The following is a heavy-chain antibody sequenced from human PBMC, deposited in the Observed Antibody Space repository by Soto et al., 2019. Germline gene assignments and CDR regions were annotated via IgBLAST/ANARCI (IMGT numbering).Heavy chain of an antibody. V-gene: IGHV2-70*04. D-gene: IGHD1-1*01. CDR2: IDWDDDK. Sequence: SGPTLVNPTPTLTLTCTFSGFSLSTSGMRVSWIRQPPGKALEWLARIDWDDDKYYRTSLKSRLTISKDTSKNQVVLTMTNMDPVDTATYYCAKTGTDGSWFDPWGQGTLVTVSS. CDR3: AKTGTDGSWFDP. CDR1: GFSLSTSGMR. J-gene: IGHJ5*02.